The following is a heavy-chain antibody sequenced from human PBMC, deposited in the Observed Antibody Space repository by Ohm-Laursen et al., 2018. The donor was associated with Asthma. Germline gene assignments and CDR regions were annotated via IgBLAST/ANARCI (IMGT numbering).Heavy chain of an antibody. J-gene: IGHJ4*02. CDR1: GGTSSSYA. CDR2: IIPIFDIP. D-gene: IGHD3-22*01. CDR3: ARDHSSGYPFSFDY. Sequence: GASVKVSCKASGGTSSSYAINWVRQAPGQGLEWVGAIIPIFDIPNYAEKFQGRVTITADKSTSTAYMELSSLRSEDTAVYYCARDHSSGYPFSFDYWGQGTLVTVSS. V-gene: IGHV1-69*10.